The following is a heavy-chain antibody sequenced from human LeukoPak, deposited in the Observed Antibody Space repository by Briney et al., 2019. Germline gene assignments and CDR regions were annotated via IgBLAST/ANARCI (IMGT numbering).Heavy chain of an antibody. V-gene: IGHV1-2*06. CDR1: GYTFTGYY. CDR3: ARNKYYYDSSGYYSGVPMDD. J-gene: IGHJ4*02. Sequence: GASVKVSCKASGYTFTGYYMHWVRQAPGQGLEWMGRINPNSGGTNYAQKFQGRVTMTRDTSISTAYMELSRLRSDDTAVYYCARNKYYYDSSGYYSGVPMDDWGQGTLVTVSS. D-gene: IGHD3-22*01. CDR2: INPNSGGT.